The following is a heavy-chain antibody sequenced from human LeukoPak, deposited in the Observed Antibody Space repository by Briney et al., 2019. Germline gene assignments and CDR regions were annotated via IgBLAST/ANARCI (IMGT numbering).Heavy chain of an antibody. CDR3: AEPGITMIGGV. V-gene: IGHV3-7*01. CDR2: IKQDGSEK. D-gene: IGHD3-10*02. Sequence: PGGSLRLSCAASGFTFSSYWMSWVRQAPGKGLEWVANIKQDGSEKYYVDSVKGRFTISRDNAKNSLYLQMNGLRAEDTAVYYCAEPGITMIGGVWGKGTTVTISS. CDR1: GFTFSSYW. J-gene: IGHJ6*04.